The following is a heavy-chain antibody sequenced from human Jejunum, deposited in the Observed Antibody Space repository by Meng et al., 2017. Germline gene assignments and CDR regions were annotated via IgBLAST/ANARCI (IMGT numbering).Heavy chain of an antibody. CDR3: TTPVRYYDVWSGYPTFDY. V-gene: IGHV1-69*06. Sequence: SVKVSCKASGGTFSNYAMSWVRQAPGQGLEWVGGIIPISGTANYAEKFQGRVTITADKSTNTAYMELTSLRFEDTAVYYCTTPVRYYDVWSGYPTFDYWGQGTLVTVSS. J-gene: IGHJ4*02. CDR1: GGTFSNYA. CDR2: IIPISGTA. D-gene: IGHD3-3*01.